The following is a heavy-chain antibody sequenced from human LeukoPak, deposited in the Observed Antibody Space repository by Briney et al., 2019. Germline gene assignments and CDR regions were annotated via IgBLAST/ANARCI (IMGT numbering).Heavy chain of an antibody. D-gene: IGHD3-22*01. CDR1: GGTFSSYA. Sequence: GASVKVSCKASGGTFSSYAISWVRQAPGQGLEWMGIINPSGGSTSYAQKFQGRVTMTRDTSTSTVYMELSSLRSEDTAVYYCARDQGGGSGYIYWFDPWGQGTLVTVSS. J-gene: IGHJ5*02. CDR2: INPSGGST. V-gene: IGHV1-46*01. CDR3: ARDQGGGSGYIYWFDP.